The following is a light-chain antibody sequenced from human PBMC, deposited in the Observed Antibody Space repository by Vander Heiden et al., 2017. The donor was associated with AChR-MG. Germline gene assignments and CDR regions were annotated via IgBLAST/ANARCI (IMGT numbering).Light chain of an antibody. V-gene: IGLV4-69*01. J-gene: IGLJ2*01. CDR3: QTWGTGIRV. Sequence: QLVLTQPPSAPASLGASVHLTCTLRSAHSSDAIAWHQHQPDKGPRYLMKLNRDGSHSKGDGIRDCFSGSSSGAERYLTISSLQSEDEADYYCQTWGTGIRVFGGGTKLTVL. CDR2: LNRDGSH. CDR1: SAHSSDA.